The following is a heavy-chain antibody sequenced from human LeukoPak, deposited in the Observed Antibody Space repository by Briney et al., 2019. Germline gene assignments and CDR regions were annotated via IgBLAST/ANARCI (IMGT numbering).Heavy chain of an antibody. CDR3: ARDLEAGIGYGDD. D-gene: IGHD1-1*01. CDR1: GYIFARYG. J-gene: IGHJ4*02. V-gene: IGHV1-18*01. Sequence: ASVLGSCKATGYIFARYGVSWVRQATGQGLEWIGWISCDNGNTGYAQKFPGRVTVTADTSTRTAYLEVRSLKSDGTAVYYCARDLEAGIGYGDDWGQGTLVTVSS. CDR2: ISCDNGNT.